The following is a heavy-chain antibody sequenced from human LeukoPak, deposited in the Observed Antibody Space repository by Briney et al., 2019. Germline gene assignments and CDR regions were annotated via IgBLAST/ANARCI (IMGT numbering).Heavy chain of an antibody. CDR1: GYTFTSYG. D-gene: IGHD4-17*01. CDR3: ARVLGPTTVTTLGPLRPFDY. J-gene: IGHJ4*02. V-gene: IGHV1-18*04. CDR2: ISAYNGNT. Sequence: ASVKVSCKASGYTFTSYGISWVRQAPGQGLEWMGWISAYNGNTNYAQKLQGRVTMTTDTSTSTAYMELRSLRSDDTAVYYCARVLGPTTVTTLGPLRPFDYWGQGTLVTVSS.